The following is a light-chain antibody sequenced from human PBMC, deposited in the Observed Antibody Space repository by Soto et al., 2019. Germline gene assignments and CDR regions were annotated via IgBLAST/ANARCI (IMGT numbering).Light chain of an antibody. V-gene: IGKV3-11*01. CDR2: DAS. J-gene: IGKJ4*01. CDR3: QQRSNWPGLT. CDR1: QSVSSY. Sequence: EIVLTQSPATLSLSPGERATLSCRASQSVSSYLAWYQQKPGQAPRLLIYDASNRATGIPARFSGSGSGTDFALNISSLEPEDFAVYYCQQRSNWPGLTFGGGTKVEIK.